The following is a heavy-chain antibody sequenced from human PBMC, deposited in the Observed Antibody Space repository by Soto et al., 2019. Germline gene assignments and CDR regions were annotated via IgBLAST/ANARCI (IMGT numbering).Heavy chain of an antibody. V-gene: IGHV3-11*01. Sequence: PGGSLRLSCAASGFTFSDYYMSWIRQAPGKGLEWVSYISSSGSTIYYADSVKGRFTISRDNAKNSLYLQMNSLRAEDTAVYYCARESVTRYFRVYYYYGMDVWGQGTTVTVSS. CDR1: GFTFSDYY. D-gene: IGHD3-10*02. J-gene: IGHJ6*02. CDR3: ARESVTRYFRVYYYYGMDV. CDR2: ISSSGSTI.